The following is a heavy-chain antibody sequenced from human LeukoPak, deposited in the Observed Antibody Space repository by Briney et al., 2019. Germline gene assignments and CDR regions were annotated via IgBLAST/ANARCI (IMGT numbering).Heavy chain of an antibody. J-gene: IGHJ4*02. CDR3: ARDWRRDALGPFDY. Sequence: GGSLRLSCVASGFIFSGFAMHWVRQAPGKGLEYVSAISSDGGSTYYADSVNGRFTISRDNSKNTLYLQMGSLRTEDMAVYYCARDWRRDALGPFDYWGQGTLVTVSS. V-gene: IGHV3-64*02. CDR2: ISSDGGST. D-gene: IGHD5-24*01. CDR1: GFIFSGFA.